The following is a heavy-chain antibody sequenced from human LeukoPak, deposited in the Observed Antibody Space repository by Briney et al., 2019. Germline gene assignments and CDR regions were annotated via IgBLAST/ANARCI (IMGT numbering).Heavy chain of an antibody. CDR2: IYPNSGGT. CDR3: AREATVEGN. Sequence: ASVKVSCKASGYTFTNYYIHWVRQAPGQGLEWMGWIYPNSGGTSYAQKFQGRVTMTRDTSTSTAYMDLGRLRSDDTAVYYCAREATVEGNWGQGTLVTVSS. D-gene: IGHD5-12*01. CDR1: GYTFTNYY. J-gene: IGHJ4*02. V-gene: IGHV1-2*02.